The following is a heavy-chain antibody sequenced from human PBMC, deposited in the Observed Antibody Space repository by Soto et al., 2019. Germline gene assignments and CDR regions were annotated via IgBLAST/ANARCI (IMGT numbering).Heavy chain of an antibody. CDR3: ALGRGRFYDSTGYYYPDGFDI. CDR2: IYPGDSDT. J-gene: IGHJ3*02. CDR1: GYTFTTYW. Sequence: PGESRKISCXASGYTFTTYWIGWVRQMPGKGLEWMGIIYPGDSDTRYGPSFQGQVTISADKSITTAFLQWSSLKASDTAMYYCALGRGRFYDSTGYYYPDGFDIWGQGTIVTVSS. D-gene: IGHD3-22*01. V-gene: IGHV5-51*01.